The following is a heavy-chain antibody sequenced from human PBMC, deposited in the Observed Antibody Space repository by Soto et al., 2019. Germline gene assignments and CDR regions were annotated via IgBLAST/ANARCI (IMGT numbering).Heavy chain of an antibody. CDR3: ARYCNNTDCRHLYYFDY. CDR1: GGSLIKGLDD. Sequence: SETRSLTCTVSGGSLIKGLDDFSCLRQPPWNGLELIGNVYFTGTTIYNPSLKRRVTMSVVTYKDQFFMKLTSVTAANTAVYYWARYCNNTDCRHLYYFDYWGLGTLVTVSS. CDR2: VYFTGTT. V-gene: IGHV4-61*01. D-gene: IGHD2-8*01. J-gene: IGHJ4*02.